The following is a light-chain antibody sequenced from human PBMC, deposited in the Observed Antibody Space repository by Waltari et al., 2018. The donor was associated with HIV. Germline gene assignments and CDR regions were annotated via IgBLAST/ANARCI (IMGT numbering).Light chain of an antibody. CDR1: SSNIGSNT. Sequence: QSVLTQPPSASGTPGQRVTISCSGSSSNIGSNTVNWYQQLPGTAPKLLIYNNYQRPSGVPDRFSGPKSGTSASLAISGLQSEDEADYYCAAWDDSLNGVVFGGGTKLTVL. J-gene: IGLJ2*01. V-gene: IGLV1-44*01. CDR2: NNY. CDR3: AAWDDSLNGVV.